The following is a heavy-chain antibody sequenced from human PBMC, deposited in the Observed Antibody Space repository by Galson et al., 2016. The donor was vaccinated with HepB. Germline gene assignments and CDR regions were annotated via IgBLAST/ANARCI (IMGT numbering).Heavy chain of an antibody. V-gene: IGHV3-72*01. D-gene: IGHD3-10*01. Sequence: SLRLSCAASGFTFSDHYMEWVRQAPWKGLEWVARSRNKARSYTTEYAASGQGRFAISRDDSKKSLYLQMNSLKTEDTAVYYCARSYYYESGSVGYFDIWGQGTMVTVSS. CDR2: SRNKARSYTT. CDR3: ARSYYYESGSVGYFDI. CDR1: GFTFSDHY. J-gene: IGHJ3*02.